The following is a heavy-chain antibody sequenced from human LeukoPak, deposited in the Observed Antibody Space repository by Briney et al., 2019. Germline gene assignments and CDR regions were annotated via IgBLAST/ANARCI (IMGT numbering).Heavy chain of an antibody. Sequence: ASVKVSCKVSGYTLTELSMHWVRQAPGKGLEWMGGFDPEDGETIYAQKFQGGITMTEDTSTDTAYMELSSLRSEDTAVYYCATDLYCSGGSCHSHFDYWGQGTLVTVSS. J-gene: IGHJ4*02. CDR3: ATDLYCSGGSCHSHFDY. D-gene: IGHD2-15*01. CDR1: GYTLTELS. V-gene: IGHV1-24*01. CDR2: FDPEDGET.